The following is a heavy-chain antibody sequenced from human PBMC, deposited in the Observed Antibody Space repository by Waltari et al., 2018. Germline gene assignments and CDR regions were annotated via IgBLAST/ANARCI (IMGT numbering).Heavy chain of an antibody. CDR3: ARVGSSGWYGAGVY. CDR1: GGSISSRSYY. J-gene: IGHJ4*02. V-gene: IGHV4-39*07. D-gene: IGHD6-19*01. CDR2: IYYSGST. Sequence: QLQLQESGPGLVKPSETLSLTCTVSGGSISSRSYYWGWIRQPPGKGLEWIGSIYYSGSTYYNPSLKSRVTISVDTSKNQFSLKLSSVTAADTAVYYCARVGSSGWYGAGVYWGQGTLVTVSS.